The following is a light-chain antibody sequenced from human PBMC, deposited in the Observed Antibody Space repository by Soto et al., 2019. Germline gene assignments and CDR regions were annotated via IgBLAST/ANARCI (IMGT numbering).Light chain of an antibody. CDR3: QQYGSSPFT. CDR1: QTISSNY. CDR2: GTS. V-gene: IGKV3-20*01. Sequence: ETVLTQSPGILSLSPGERATLSCRASQTISSNYLAWYQQKPGQAPRLLISGTSIRATGIPHRFSGSGSGTDFTLTISNLEPEDYAVFYCQQYGSSPFTFGPGTKVDIK. J-gene: IGKJ3*01.